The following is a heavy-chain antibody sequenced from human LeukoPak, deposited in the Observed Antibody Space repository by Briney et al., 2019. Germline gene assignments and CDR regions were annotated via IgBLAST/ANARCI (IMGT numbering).Heavy chain of an antibody. CDR3: ARDIAVAGTFDGAFGY. Sequence: GGSLRLSCAASGFTFSSYWMHWVRQAPGKGQVWVSRINTDGSSTSYADSVKGRFTISRDNAKNTLYLQMNSLRAEDTAVYYCARDIAVAGTFDGAFGYWGQGTLVTVSS. D-gene: IGHD6-19*01. CDR1: GFTFSSYW. V-gene: IGHV3-74*01. J-gene: IGHJ4*02. CDR2: INTDGSST.